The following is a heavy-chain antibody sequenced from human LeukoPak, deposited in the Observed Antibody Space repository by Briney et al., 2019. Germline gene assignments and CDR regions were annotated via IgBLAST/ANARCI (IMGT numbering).Heavy chain of an antibody. CDR2: INPSGGST. CDR1: GYTFTSYY. Sequence: ASVKVSCKASGYTFTSYYMHWVRQAPGQGLEWMGIINPSGGSTSYAQKFQGRVTMTRDTSTSTVYMELSSLRSEDKAVYYCAREQASDFWSGYPFDYWGQGTLVTVSS. J-gene: IGHJ4*02. CDR3: AREQASDFWSGYPFDY. V-gene: IGHV1-46*01. D-gene: IGHD3-3*01.